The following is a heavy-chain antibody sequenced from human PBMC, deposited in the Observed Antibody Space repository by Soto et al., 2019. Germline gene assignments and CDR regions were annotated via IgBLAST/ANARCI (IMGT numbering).Heavy chain of an antibody. CDR1: GYTFTSYA. V-gene: IGHV1-3*01. J-gene: IGHJ4*02. D-gene: IGHD1-26*01. Sequence: QVQLVQSGAEVKKPGASVKVSCQASGYTFTSYAMHWVRQAPGQRLEWMGWINAGNGNTKYSQKFQGRVTITRDTSASTAYMELSSLRSEDTAVYYCARSDSGSYGDYWGQGTLVTVSS. CDR3: ARSDSGSYGDY. CDR2: INAGNGNT.